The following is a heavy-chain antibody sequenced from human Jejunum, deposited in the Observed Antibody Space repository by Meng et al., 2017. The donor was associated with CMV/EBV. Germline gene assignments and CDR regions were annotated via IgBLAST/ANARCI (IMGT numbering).Heavy chain of an antibody. J-gene: IGHJ4*02. CDR2: IFGGGSST. CDR3: AKESYSNDLDY. D-gene: IGHD4-11*01. Sequence: AGSGFTFSSYAMSWVRQAPGKGPEWVSFIFGGGSSTYYADSVKGRFTISKDDSKNTLYLQMNSLRVEDTAVYYCAKESYSNDLDYWGQGTLVTVSS. CDR1: GFTFSSYA. V-gene: IGHV3-23*03.